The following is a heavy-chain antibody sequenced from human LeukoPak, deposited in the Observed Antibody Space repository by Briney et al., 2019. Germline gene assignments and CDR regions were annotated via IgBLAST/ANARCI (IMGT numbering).Heavy chain of an antibody. J-gene: IGHJ4*02. Sequence: GGSLRLSCAASGFTFSDNYMTWVRQAPGKGLEWLSYISGNCGVIQYADSVKGRFTISRDNAKNLLYLQMDSLRVEDTAIYYCARDPRTVRIWGQGTLVTVSS. CDR1: GFTFSDNY. CDR3: ARDPRTVRI. CDR2: ISGNCGVI. D-gene: IGHD1-1*01. V-gene: IGHV3-11*04.